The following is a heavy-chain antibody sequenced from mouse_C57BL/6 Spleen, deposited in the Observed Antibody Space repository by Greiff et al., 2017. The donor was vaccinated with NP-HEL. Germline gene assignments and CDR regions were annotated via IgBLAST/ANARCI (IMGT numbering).Heavy chain of an antibody. D-gene: IGHD4-1*01. CDR3: ARTGLGRGGWFAY. J-gene: IGHJ3*01. CDR1: GYTFTSYW. CDR2: IYPGSGST. V-gene: IGHV1-55*01. Sequence: VQLQQPGAELVKPGASVKMSCKASGYTFTSYWITWVKQRPGQGLEWIGDIYPGSGSTNYNEKFKSKATLTVDTSSSTAYMQLSSLTSEDSAVYYCARTGLGRGGWFAYWGQGTLVTVSA.